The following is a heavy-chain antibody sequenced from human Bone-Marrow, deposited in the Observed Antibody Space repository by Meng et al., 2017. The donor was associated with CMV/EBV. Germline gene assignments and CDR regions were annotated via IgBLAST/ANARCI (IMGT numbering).Heavy chain of an antibody. J-gene: IGHJ4*02. CDR2: ISYDGSNK. D-gene: IGHD1-14*01. Sequence: GESLKISCAASGFTFSSYAMHWVRQAPGKGLEWVAVISYDGSNKYYADSVKGRFTISRDNSKDTLYLQMNSLRADDTAVYYCAKDLDTTNLFEVDYWGQGTLVTVSS. CDR3: AKDLDTTNLFEVDY. CDR1: GFTFSSYA. V-gene: IGHV3-30-3*01.